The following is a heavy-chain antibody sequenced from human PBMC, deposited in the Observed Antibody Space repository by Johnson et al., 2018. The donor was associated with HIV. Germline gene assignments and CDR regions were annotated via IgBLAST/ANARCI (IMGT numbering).Heavy chain of an antibody. CDR2: IKEDGSEE. CDR1: GFSFSNYW. J-gene: IGHJ3*02. D-gene: IGHD6-19*01. V-gene: IGHV3-7*05. CDR3: ARDGVYSSPWDAFDI. Sequence: VQLVESGGGVVRPGGSLRLSCAASGFSFSNYWMSWVRQAPGKGLEWVANIKEDGSEEYYVDSMEGRFPISRDNAKNSLYLQMDNLRVEDTAMYYCARDGVYSSPWDAFDIWGQGTMVTVSS.